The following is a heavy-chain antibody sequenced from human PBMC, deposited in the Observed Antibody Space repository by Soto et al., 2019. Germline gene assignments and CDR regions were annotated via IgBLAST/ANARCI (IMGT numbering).Heavy chain of an antibody. V-gene: IGHV5-51*01. J-gene: IGHJ5*02. CDR2: IYPGDSDT. CDR3: ARPRDSGDYWGS. Sequence: PGESLKISCEGSGYSFTRYWIGWVRQMPGRGLEWMGIIYPGDSDTRYSPSFQGQVTISADKSISTAYLQWNSLKASDSAMYYCARPRDSGDYWGSWGQGTLVTVSS. CDR1: GYSFTRYW. D-gene: IGHD3-22*01.